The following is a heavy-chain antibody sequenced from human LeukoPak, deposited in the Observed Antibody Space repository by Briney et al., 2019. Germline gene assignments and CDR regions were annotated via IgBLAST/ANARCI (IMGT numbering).Heavy chain of an antibody. CDR1: GFTFSSFT. D-gene: IGHD5-12*01. CDR2: ISDGSRDT. Sequence: GGSLILSCATSGFTFSSFTMNWVRQAPGKGLEWVSTISDGSRDTHYAGSVKGRFTISRDDSQNIVYLQMDSLRAEDTALYYCTTRLRNHFDYWGQGTQVTVSS. J-gene: IGHJ4*02. V-gene: IGHV3-23*01. CDR3: TTRLRNHFDY.